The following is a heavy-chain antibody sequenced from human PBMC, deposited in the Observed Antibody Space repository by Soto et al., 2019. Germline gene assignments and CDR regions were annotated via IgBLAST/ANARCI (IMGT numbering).Heavy chain of an antibody. V-gene: IGHV3-23*01. CDR2: VSGNGGTT. CDR3: AKDLVGGVRYYYGMDV. CDR1: GFPFGSHA. J-gene: IGHJ6*02. Sequence: GGSLRLSCAASGFPFGSHAMSWVRQAPGKGLEWVSLVSGNGGTTNYADSVKGRFTISRDNSQKTLYLQMNSLRAEDTAIYYCAKDLVGGVRYYYGMDVWGQGTTVTVSS. D-gene: IGHD1-26*01.